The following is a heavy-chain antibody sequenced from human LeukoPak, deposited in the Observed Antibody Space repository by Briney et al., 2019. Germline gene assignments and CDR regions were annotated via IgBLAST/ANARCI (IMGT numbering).Heavy chain of an antibody. J-gene: IGHJ6*04. Sequence: GSLGLSCAGAGFPFIGSWMSWVRQAPGKGLEGVANINQDGSGEYYVDSVKGRFTISRDNAKNSLYLQMNSLRGDDTAVYYCAKVSVTTLMDVWGKGTTVTVSS. CDR3: AKVSVTTLMDV. CDR1: GFPFIGSW. V-gene: IGHV3-7*01. CDR2: INQDGSGE. D-gene: IGHD4-17*01.